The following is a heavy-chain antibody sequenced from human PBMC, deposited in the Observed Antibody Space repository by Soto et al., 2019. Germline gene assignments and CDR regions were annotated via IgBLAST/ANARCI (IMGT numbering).Heavy chain of an antibody. Sequence: ASVKVSCKASGHTFTGNYMHWVRQAPGQGLEWMGIINPDGDVTTYEHKFRGRVTLTREMSTSTAYMELRSLRSDDTAVFYCARTHIAAAPHFDYWGQGTLVTVSS. V-gene: IGHV1-46*01. D-gene: IGHD6-13*01. CDR1: GHTFTGNY. CDR2: INPDGDVT. CDR3: ARTHIAAAPHFDY. J-gene: IGHJ4*02.